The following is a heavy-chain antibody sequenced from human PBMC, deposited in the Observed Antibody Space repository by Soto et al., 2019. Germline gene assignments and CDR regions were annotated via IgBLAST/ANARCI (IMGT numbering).Heavy chain of an antibody. J-gene: IGHJ4*01. V-gene: IGHV1-2*04. D-gene: IGHD3-3*01. Sequence: VGCTSCGESVSISAVDWAQTTKRTVLEWMGWINPNSGGTNYAQKFQGWVTMTRDTSISTAYMELSRLRSDDTAVYYCARGLRITLFGEVIRAHAFDS. CDR2: INPNSGGT. CDR3: ARGLRITLFGEVIRAHAFDS. CDR1: GESVSISA.